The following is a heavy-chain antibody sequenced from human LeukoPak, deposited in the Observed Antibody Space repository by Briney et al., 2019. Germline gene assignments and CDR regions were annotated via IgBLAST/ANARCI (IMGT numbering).Heavy chain of an antibody. J-gene: IGHJ4*02. CDR3: ARPASGGYCSGGSCYPNPVFDY. CDR1: GYSFLSHW. V-gene: IGHV5-51*01. D-gene: IGHD2-15*01. CDR2: IYPGDSDT. Sequence: GESLQISCKGSGYSFLSHWIGWVRQMPGKGLEWMGIIYPGDSDTRYNPSFQGQVTISADKSISTAYLQWSSLKASDTAMYYCARPASGGYCSGGSCYPNPVFDYWGQGTLVTVSS.